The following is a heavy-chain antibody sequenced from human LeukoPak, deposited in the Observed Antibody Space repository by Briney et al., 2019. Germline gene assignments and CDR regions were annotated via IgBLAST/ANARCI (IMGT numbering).Heavy chain of an antibody. CDR3: ARDIAAAAPDYYGMDV. CDR1: GFTFRTYA. D-gene: IGHD6-13*01. V-gene: IGHV3-33*08. CDR2: IWYDGSNK. Sequence: PGRSLRPSCVVSGFTFRTYAMHWVRQAPGKGLEWVAVIWYDGSNKYYADSVKGRFTISRDNSKNTLYLQMNSLRAEDTAVYYCARDIAAAAPDYYGMDVWGQGTTVTVSS. J-gene: IGHJ6*02.